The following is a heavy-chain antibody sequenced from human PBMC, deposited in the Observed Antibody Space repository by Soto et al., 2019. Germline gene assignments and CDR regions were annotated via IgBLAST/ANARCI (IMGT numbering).Heavy chain of an antibody. CDR2: IYYSGST. CDR3: ARQGPEGVVVAATSWFDP. D-gene: IGHD2-15*01. V-gene: IGHV4-39*01. Sequence: PSETLSLTCTVSGGSISSSSYYWGWIRQPPGKGLEWIGSIYYSGSTYYNPSLKSRVTISVDTSKNQFSLKLSSVTAADTAVYYCARQGPEGVVVAATSWFDPWGQGTLVTVSS. CDR1: GGSISSSSYY. J-gene: IGHJ5*02.